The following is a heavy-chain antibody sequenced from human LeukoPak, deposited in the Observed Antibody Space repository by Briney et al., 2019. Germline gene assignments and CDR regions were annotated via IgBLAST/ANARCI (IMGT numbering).Heavy chain of an antibody. Sequence: GGSLGLSCAAPGFMFHDYAIHWVRQAPGKGLEWVSLICGDGGSTFYADSVKGRFTISRDNSKNSLYLQMNSLRSGDTALYYCARESESSGWYDYWGQGTLVTVSS. J-gene: IGHJ4*02. CDR3: ARESESSGWYDY. D-gene: IGHD6-19*01. CDR1: GFMFHDYA. CDR2: ICGDGGST. V-gene: IGHV3-43*02.